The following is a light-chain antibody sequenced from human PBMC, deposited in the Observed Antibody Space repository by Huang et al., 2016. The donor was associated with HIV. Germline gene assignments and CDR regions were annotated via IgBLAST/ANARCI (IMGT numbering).Light chain of an antibody. CDR1: QSVGTN. V-gene: IGKV3D-15*01. CDR2: GAS. CDR3: QQYNRWPPIT. Sequence: EIVLTQSPATLSGSPGERATLSCRASQSVGTNLAWYQQKPGQAPRLLIYGASTRATGIPDRMCGSGAGREFTLTISSLQYEDFAVYHCQQYNRWPPITFGRGTRVEIK. J-gene: IGKJ5*01.